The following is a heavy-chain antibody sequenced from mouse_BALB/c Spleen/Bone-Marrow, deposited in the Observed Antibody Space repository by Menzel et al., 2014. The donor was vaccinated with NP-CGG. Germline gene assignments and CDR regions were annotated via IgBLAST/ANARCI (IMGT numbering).Heavy chain of an antibody. Sequence: EVQLQQSGTVLARPGASVKMSCKASGYTFXSYWMHWVKQRPGQGLEWIGTIYPGNSDTTYNQKFKGKAKLTAVTSTSTAYMELSSLTNEDSAVYYCTTLARNYFDYWGQGTTLTVSS. CDR2: IYPGNSDT. V-gene: IGHV1-5*01. J-gene: IGHJ2*01. CDR3: TTLARNYFDY. CDR1: GYTFXSYW.